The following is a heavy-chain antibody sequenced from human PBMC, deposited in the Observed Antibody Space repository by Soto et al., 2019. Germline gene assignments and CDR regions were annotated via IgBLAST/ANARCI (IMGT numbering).Heavy chain of an antibody. V-gene: IGHV4-30-4*01. CDR2: IYYSGST. CDR3: ARGSGDTAMVLDAFDI. J-gene: IGHJ3*02. D-gene: IGHD5-18*01. Sequence: QVQLQESGPGLVKPSQTLSLTCTVSGGSISSGDYYWSWIRQPPGKGLEWIGYIYYSGSTYYNPSLKSRVTISVDTSKNQFSLKLSSVTAADTAVYYCARGSGDTAMVLDAFDIWGQGTMVTVSS. CDR1: GGSISSGDYY.